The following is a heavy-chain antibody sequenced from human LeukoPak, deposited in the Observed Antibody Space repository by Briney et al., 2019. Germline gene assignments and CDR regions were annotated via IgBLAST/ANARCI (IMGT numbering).Heavy chain of an antibody. Sequence: GGSLRLSCAASGFTFSSYGMHWVRQAPGKGLEWVAVISYDGSNKYYADSVKGRFTISRDNSKNTLYLQMNSLRAEDTAVYYCAKDGHYYDSSGYFDYWGQGTLVTVSS. D-gene: IGHD3-22*01. V-gene: IGHV3-30*18. CDR3: AKDGHYYDSSGYFDY. CDR1: GFTFSSYG. CDR2: ISYDGSNK. J-gene: IGHJ4*02.